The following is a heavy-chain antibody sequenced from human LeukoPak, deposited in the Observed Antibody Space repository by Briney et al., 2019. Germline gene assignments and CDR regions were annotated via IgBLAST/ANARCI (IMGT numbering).Heavy chain of an antibody. V-gene: IGHV3-9*01. CDR1: GFTFDDYA. J-gene: IGHJ6*02. D-gene: IGHD2-2*01. Sequence: GGSLRLSCAASGFTFDDYAMHWVRQAPGKGLEWVSGISWNSGSIGYADSVKGRFTISRDNAKNSLYLQMNSLRAEDTALYYCAKDGTMPYYYYGMDVWGQGTTVTVSS. CDR3: AKDGTMPYYYYGMDV. CDR2: ISWNSGSI.